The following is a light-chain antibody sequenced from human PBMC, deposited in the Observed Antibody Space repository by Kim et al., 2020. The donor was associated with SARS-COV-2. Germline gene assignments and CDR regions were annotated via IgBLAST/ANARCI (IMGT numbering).Light chain of an antibody. Sequence: SYELTQTPSVSVSPGQTANITCSGDKLENKYTYWYQQKAGQPPVLVMYQDDKRPSGTPERFSGPNYGNTATLTIRETQTVDEGDYYCQTWYSTTAVFGGG. CDR1: KLENKY. CDR3: QTWYSTTAV. CDR2: QDD. J-gene: IGLJ3*02. V-gene: IGLV3-1*01.